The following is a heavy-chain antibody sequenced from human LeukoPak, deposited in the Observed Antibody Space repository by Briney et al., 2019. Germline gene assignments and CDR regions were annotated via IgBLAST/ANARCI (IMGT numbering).Heavy chain of an antibody. CDR1: GYSFTGNF. CDR3: ARDKITMIGGRSFDI. V-gene: IGHV1-18*04. J-gene: IGHJ3*02. CDR2: ISAYNGNT. D-gene: IGHD3-22*01. Sequence: GASVMVSCKASGYSFTGNFIHWVRQAPGQGLEWMGWISAYNGNTNYAQKLQGRVTMTTDTSTSTAYMELRSLRSDDTAVYYCARDKITMIGGRSFDIWGQGTMVTVSS.